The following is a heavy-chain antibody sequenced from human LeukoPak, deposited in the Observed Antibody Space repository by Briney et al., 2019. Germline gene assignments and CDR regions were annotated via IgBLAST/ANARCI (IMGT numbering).Heavy chain of an antibody. D-gene: IGHD3-22*01. V-gene: IGHV1-69*13. Sequence: ASVKVSCKASGGTFSSYAISWVRQAPGQRLEWMGGIIPMFGTANYAQKFQGRDTITADESTSTAYMELSSLRSEDTAVYYCARDSSGPFDYWGEETLVTVSS. CDR2: IIPMFGTA. CDR3: ARDSSGPFDY. CDR1: GGTFSSYA. J-gene: IGHJ4*02.